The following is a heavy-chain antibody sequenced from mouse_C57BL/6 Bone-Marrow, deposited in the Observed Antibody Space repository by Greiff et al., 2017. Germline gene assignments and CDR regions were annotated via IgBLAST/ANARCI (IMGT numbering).Heavy chain of an antibody. CDR3: ARWGYYYYGSSPYYFDY. V-gene: IGHV1-81*01. Sequence: VQLQQSGAELARPGASVKLSCKASGYTFTSYGISWVKQRTGQGLEWIGEIYPRSGNTYYNEKFKGKATLTADKSSSTAYMELRSLTSEDSAVYFCARWGYYYYGSSPYYFDYGGQGTTLTVSS. D-gene: IGHD1-1*01. CDR2: IYPRSGNT. J-gene: IGHJ2*01. CDR1: GYTFTSYG.